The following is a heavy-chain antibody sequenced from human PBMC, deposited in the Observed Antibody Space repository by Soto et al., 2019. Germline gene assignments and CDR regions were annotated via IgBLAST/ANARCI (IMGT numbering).Heavy chain of an antibody. V-gene: IGHV3-23*01. CDR1: GFTFSSYA. J-gene: IGHJ6*04. CDR2: ISGSGGST. Sequence: GGSLSLSCAASGFTFSSYAMSWVRQAPGKGLEWVSAISGSGGSTYYADSVKGRFTISRDNSKNTLYLQMNSLRAEDTVVYYCANGGYYYYGMDVWGKGTTVTVSS. CDR3: ANGGYYYYGMDV.